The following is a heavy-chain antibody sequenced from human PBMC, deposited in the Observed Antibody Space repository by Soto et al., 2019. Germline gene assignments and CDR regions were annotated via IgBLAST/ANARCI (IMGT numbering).Heavy chain of an antibody. CDR3: ARPGSGSYSGMDV. V-gene: IGHV3-48*02. CDR1: GFNFSSYS. CDR2: ISSSSSSR. Sequence: PGGSLRLSCAASGFNFSSYSMNWVRQAPGKGLEWVSYISSSSSSRYYADSVKGRFTISRDNAKNSLYLQMNSLRDEDTAVYYCARPGSGSYSGMDVWGQGTTVTVSS. D-gene: IGHD3-10*01. J-gene: IGHJ6*02.